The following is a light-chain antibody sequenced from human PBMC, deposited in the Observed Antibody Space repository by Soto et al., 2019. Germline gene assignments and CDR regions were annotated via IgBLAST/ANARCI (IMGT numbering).Light chain of an antibody. J-gene: IGLJ1*01. Sequence: QSSLTQPPSASGSPGQSVTISCTGTSSDVGTYNYVSWYQQHPGKAPKLMIYEVNKRPAGVPDRFSGSKSGIMASLTVSGLQAEDEADYYCSSYAGNNNVYGVGNWTKVTV. CDR3: SSYAGNNNVYG. CDR1: SSDVGTYNY. CDR2: EVN. V-gene: IGLV2-8*01.